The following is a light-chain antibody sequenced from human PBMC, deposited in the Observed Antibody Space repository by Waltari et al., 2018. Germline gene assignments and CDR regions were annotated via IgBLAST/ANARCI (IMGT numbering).Light chain of an antibody. Sequence: QSALTQPASVSGSPGQSITISCTGTSSDVGGYNYVSWYQQHPGKAPKLMIYEVSNRPSGVSKRFSGSKSGNTASLTISGLQAEDEADYYCSSYTSSSTLWVVFGGGTKLTVL. CDR3: SSYTSSSTLWVV. CDR1: SSDVGGYNY. CDR2: EVS. J-gene: IGLJ2*01. V-gene: IGLV2-14*01.